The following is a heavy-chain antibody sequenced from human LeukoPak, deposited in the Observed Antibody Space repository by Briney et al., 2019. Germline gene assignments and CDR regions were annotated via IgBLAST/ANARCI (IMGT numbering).Heavy chain of an antibody. D-gene: IGHD1-14*01. J-gene: IGHJ4*02. CDR2: ISSSSNYI. CDR3: ARDPITRYSFDY. V-gene: IGHV3-21*01. Sequence: GGSLRLSCAASGFTFSSYSMNWVRQAPGKGLEWVSSISSSSNYIYYADSVKGRFTISRDNAKNSLYLQMNSLRAEDTAVYYCARDPITRYSFDYWGQGTLVTVSP. CDR1: GFTFSSYS.